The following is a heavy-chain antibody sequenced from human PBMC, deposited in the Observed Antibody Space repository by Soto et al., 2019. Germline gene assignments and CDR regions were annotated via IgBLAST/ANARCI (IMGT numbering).Heavy chain of an antibody. J-gene: IGHJ3*02. Sequence: SETLSLTCTVSGGSISSYYWSWIRQPPGKGLEWIGYIYYSGSTNYNPSLKSRVTISVDTSKNQFSLKLGSVTAADTAVYYCAADQISQDAFDIWGQGTMVTVS. CDR1: GGSISSYY. CDR3: AADQISQDAFDI. CDR2: IYYSGST. V-gene: IGHV4-59*01.